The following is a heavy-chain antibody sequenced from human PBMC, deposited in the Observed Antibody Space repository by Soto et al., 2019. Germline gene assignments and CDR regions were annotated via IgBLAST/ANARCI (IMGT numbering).Heavy chain of an antibody. J-gene: IGHJ5*02. CDR1: DSSISSYY. V-gene: IGHV4-59*08. CDR3: ARLKITIFGVVILENWFDP. Sequence: PSETLSLTCTVSDSSISSYYWSWIRQPPGKGLEWIGYIYYSGSTNYNPSLKSRVTISVDTSKNQFSLKLSSVTAADTAVYYCARLKITIFGVVILENWFDPWGQGTLVTVSS. D-gene: IGHD3-3*01. CDR2: IYYSGST.